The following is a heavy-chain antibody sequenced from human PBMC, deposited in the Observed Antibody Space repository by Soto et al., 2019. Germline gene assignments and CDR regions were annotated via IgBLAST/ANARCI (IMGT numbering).Heavy chain of an antibody. J-gene: IGHJ4*02. CDR2: ISYDGSNK. V-gene: IGHV3-30-3*01. CDR3: ARADLPSYSSGCCPGWDY. D-gene: IGHD6-19*01. CDR1: GFTFSSYA. Sequence: QVQLVESGGGVVQPGRSLRLSCAASGFTFSSYAMHWVRQAPGKGLEWVAVISYDGSNKYYADSVKGRFTISRDNSKNTLYLQMNSLRAEDTAVYYCARADLPSYSSGCCPGWDYWGQGTLVTVSS.